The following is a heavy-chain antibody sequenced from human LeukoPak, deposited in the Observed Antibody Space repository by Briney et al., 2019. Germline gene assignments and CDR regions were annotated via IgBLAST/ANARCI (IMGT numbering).Heavy chain of an antibody. Sequence: GASVKVSCKASGGTFSSYTITWVRQAPGQGLEWMGGITPIFGTANYAQKFQGRVTITADESTSTAYMELSSLRSEDTAVYYCARVNCGSDCYSDRGAFDIWGQGTMVTVSS. CDR3: ARVNCGSDCYSDRGAFDI. CDR2: ITPIFGTA. V-gene: IGHV1-69*13. D-gene: IGHD2-21*02. J-gene: IGHJ3*02. CDR1: GGTFSSYT.